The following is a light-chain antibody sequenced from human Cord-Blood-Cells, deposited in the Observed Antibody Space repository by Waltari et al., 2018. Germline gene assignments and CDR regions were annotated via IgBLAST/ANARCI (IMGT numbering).Light chain of an antibody. CDR3: SSYTSSSTWV. CDR1: SSDVGGYNY. CDR2: DVS. Sequence: GSPGQSITISCTGTSSDVGGYNYVSWYQQHPGKAPKLMIYDVSNRPSGVSNRFYGSKSGNTASLTISGLQAEDEADYYCSSYTSSSTWVFGGGTKLTVL. J-gene: IGLJ3*02. V-gene: IGLV2-14*04.